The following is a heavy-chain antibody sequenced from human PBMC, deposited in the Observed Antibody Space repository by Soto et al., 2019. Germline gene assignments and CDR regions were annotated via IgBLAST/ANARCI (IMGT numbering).Heavy chain of an antibody. Sequence: EVQLLESGGGLVQPGGSLRLSCAASGFTFSSYAMSWVRQAPGKGLEWVSAISGSGGSTYYADSVKGRFTISRDNSKNTLYLQVNSLRADDTAVYYCAKDPRSFGEANDAFYSWGQGTMVTVSS. J-gene: IGHJ3*02. CDR3: AKDPRSFGEANDAFYS. CDR2: ISGSGGST. D-gene: IGHD3-10*01. CDR1: GFTFSSYA. V-gene: IGHV3-23*01.